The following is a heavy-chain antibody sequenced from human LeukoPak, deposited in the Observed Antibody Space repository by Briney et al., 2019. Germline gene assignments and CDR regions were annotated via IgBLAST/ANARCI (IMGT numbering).Heavy chain of an antibody. V-gene: IGHV4-30-4*01. J-gene: IGHJ5*02. CDR3: ARDQIQLWLFDP. D-gene: IGHD5-18*01. CDR1: GVSISSGDYY. CDR2: IYYSGST. Sequence: PSQTLSLTCTVSGVSISSGDYYWSWIRQPPGKGLEWIGYIYYSGSTYYNPSLKSRVTISVDTSKNQFSLKLSSVTAADTAVYYCARDQIQLWLFDPWGQGTLVTVSS.